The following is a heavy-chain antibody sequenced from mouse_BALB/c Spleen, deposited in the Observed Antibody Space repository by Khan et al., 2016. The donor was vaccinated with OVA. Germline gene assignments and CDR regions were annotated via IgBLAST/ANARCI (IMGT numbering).Heavy chain of an antibody. V-gene: IGHV3-2*02. CDR1: GYSITSEFA. D-gene: IGHD2-4*01. CDR3: ARKDYYDYDPFPY. CDR2: ISYSGNT. Sequence: EVQLQESGPGLVKPSQSLSLTCTVTGYSITSEFAWNCIRQFPGNKLEWMGYISYSGNTRYNPSLKSLIFITRDTSRNQFFLQLNSVTTEDTATYYCARKDYYDYDPFPYWGKGTLVTVSA. J-gene: IGHJ3*01.